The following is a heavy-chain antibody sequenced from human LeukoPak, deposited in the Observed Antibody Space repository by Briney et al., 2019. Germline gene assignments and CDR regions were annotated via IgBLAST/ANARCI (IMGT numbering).Heavy chain of an antibody. CDR3: ARDIRDSYGDFDY. CDR2: INPNSGGT. D-gene: IGHD5-18*01. Sequence: ASVKVSCKASGYTFTGYYMHWVRQAPGQGLEWMGWINPNSGGTNYAQKFQGRVTMTRDTSVSTAYMELSRLRSDDTAVYYCARDIRDSYGDFDYWGQGTLVTVSS. V-gene: IGHV1-2*02. CDR1: GYTFTGYY. J-gene: IGHJ4*02.